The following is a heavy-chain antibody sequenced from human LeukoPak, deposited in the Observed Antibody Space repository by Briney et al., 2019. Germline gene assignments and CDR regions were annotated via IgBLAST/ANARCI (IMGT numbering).Heavy chain of an antibody. J-gene: IGHJ4*02. CDR3: ARTVDTVMVTFDY. CDR2: ISYDGSKK. V-gene: IGHV3-30-3*01. CDR1: GFIFSRAW. Sequence: GGSLRLSCAASGFIFSRAWMNWVRQAPGKGLEWVAVISYDGSKKYYADSVKGRFTISRDNSKNTLYLQMNSLRAEDTAVYYCARTVDTVMVTFDYWGQGTRVIVSS. D-gene: IGHD5-18*01.